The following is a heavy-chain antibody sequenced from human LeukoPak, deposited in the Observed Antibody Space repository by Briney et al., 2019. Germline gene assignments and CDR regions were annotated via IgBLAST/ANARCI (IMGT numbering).Heavy chain of an antibody. Sequence: GGSLRLSCAASGFTFSSYGMQWVRQAPGKGLEWVAVMWYDGSNKYYADSVKGRFTISRDNSKNTLYLQMNSLRAEDTAVYYCAKADYYDSSGPEINWGQGTLVTVSS. D-gene: IGHD3-22*01. V-gene: IGHV3-33*06. J-gene: IGHJ4*02. CDR1: GFTFSSYG. CDR2: MWYDGSNK. CDR3: AKADYYDSSGPEIN.